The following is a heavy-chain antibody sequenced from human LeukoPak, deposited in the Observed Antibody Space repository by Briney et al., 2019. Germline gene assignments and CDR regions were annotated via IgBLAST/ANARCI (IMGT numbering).Heavy chain of an antibody. J-gene: IGHJ4*02. Sequence: GGSLRLSCAASGFTFSSYAMSWVRQAPGKGLEWVSAISGSGGSTYYADSVKGRFTISRDNSKNTLYLQMNSLRAEDTAVYYCAKDIRWELAAAGVFDYWGRGTLVTVSS. CDR3: AKDIRWELAAAGVFDY. V-gene: IGHV3-23*01. CDR2: ISGSGGST. CDR1: GFTFSSYA. D-gene: IGHD6-13*01.